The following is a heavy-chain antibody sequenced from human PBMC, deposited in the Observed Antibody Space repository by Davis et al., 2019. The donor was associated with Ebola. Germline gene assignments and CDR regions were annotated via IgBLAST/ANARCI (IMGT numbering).Heavy chain of an antibody. CDR3: ARVMTTVTTGWFDP. Sequence: SETLSLTCTVSGGSISGYYWSWIRQHPGKGLEWIGYIYYSGSTYYNPSLKSRVTISVDTSKNQFSLKLSSVTAADTAVYYCARVMTTVTTGWFDPWGQGTLVTVSS. V-gene: IGHV4-31*03. CDR2: IYYSGST. CDR1: GGSISGYY. D-gene: IGHD4-17*01. J-gene: IGHJ5*02.